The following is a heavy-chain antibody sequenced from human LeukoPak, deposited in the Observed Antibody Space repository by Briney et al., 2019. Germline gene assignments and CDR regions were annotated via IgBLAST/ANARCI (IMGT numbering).Heavy chain of an antibody. V-gene: IGHV3-30*09. CDR2: ISTDGSYK. CDR3: ARSVTPGRWYFDL. J-gene: IGHJ2*01. Sequence: GRSLRLSCAASGFTFSAYPFHWVRQAPGKGLEWVAAISTDGSYKYHGDSVRGRFAISRDNSINSLYLQMNGLEAEDTAVYYCARSVTPGRWYFDLWGRGTLVTVSS. CDR1: GFTFSAYP. D-gene: IGHD2-21*02.